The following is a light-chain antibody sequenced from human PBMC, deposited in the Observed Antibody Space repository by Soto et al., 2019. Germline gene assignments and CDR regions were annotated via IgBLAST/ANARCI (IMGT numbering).Light chain of an antibody. J-gene: IGKJ1*01. CDR2: GTS. CDR3: QQYVSSPMT. Sequence: EIVLTQSPGTLSLSPGEEATLSCRASQTVNTNYLDWYQQKAGQAPRLLIYGTSSRATGIPDRFSGSGSGTDFTLNVSRREPEDFAVYYWQQYVSSPMTFGQGTKVEIK. V-gene: IGKV3-20*01. CDR1: QTVNTNY.